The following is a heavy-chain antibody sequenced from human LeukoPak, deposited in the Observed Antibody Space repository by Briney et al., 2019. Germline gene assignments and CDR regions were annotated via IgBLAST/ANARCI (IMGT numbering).Heavy chain of an antibody. J-gene: IGHJ4*02. CDR2: IWYDGSNK. D-gene: IGHD5-24*01. Sequence: SGGSLRLSCAASGFTFSSYGMHWVRQAPGKGLEWVAVIWYDGSNKYYADSVKGRFTISRDNSKNTLYLQMNSLRAEDTAVYYCAKAERFAGTKTPDYWGQGTLVTVSS. V-gene: IGHV3-33*06. CDR3: AKAERFAGTKTPDY. CDR1: GFTFSSYG.